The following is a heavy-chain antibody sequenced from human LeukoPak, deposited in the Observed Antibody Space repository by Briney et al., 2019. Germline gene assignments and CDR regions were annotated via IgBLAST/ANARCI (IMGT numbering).Heavy chain of an antibody. CDR2: IRYDGSNK. D-gene: IGHD6-19*01. CDR1: GFTFSSYG. CDR3: AKDRWGAVASFDY. J-gene: IGHJ4*02. V-gene: IGHV3-30*02. Sequence: TGGSLRLSCAASGFTFSSYGMHWVRQAPGKGLEWVAFIRYDGSNKYYADSVKGRFTISRDNSKNTLYLQMNSLRAEDTAVYYCAKDRWGAVASFDYWGQGTLVTVSS.